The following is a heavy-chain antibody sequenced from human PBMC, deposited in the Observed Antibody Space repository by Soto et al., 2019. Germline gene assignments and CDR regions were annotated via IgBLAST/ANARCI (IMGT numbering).Heavy chain of an antibody. J-gene: IGHJ5*02. D-gene: IGHD6-6*01. CDR3: ARVRPPSIAARQYNWFDP. CDR1: GGSVSSGSYY. V-gene: IGHV4-61*01. CDR2: IYYSGST. Sequence: TSETLSLTCTVSGGSVSSGSYYWSWIRQPPGKGLEWIGYIYYSGSTNYNPSLKSRVTISVDTSKNQFSLKLSSVTAADTAVYYCARVRPPSIAARQYNWFDPWGQGTLVTVSS.